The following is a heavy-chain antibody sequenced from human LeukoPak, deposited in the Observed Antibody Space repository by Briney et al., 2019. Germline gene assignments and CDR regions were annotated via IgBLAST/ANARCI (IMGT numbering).Heavy chain of an antibody. V-gene: IGHV3-21*01. CDR3: ARDDEYSSGWFDY. J-gene: IGHJ4*02. CDR1: GFTFSSYS. D-gene: IGHD6-19*01. CDR2: ISSSGSYI. Sequence: GGSLRLSCAASGFTFSSYSMNWVRQAPGKGLEWVSSISSSGSYIYYADSVKGRFTISRDNAKNSLYLQMNSLRAEDTAVYYCARDDEYSSGWFDYWGQGTLVTVSS.